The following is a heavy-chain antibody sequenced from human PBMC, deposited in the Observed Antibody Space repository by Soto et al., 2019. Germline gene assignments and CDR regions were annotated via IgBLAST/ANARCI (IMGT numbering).Heavy chain of an antibody. CDR3: ASFSIAATDPYGMEV. CDR2: ICAYNGNT. J-gene: IGHJ6*02. V-gene: IGHV1-18*01. Sequence: QVQLVQSGAEVKKPGASVKVSCKASGYTFTSYGISWVRQAPGQGLEWMGWICAYNGNTNYAQKLQGRVTMTTDTSTSTAYMQPTSLSSHDTAVYYCASFSIAATDPYGMEVWGQGNTVTVS. CDR1: GYTFTSYG. D-gene: IGHD6-13*01.